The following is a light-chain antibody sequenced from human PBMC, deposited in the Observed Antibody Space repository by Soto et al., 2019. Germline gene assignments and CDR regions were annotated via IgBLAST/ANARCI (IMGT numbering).Light chain of an antibody. Sequence: VMTQSPATVSLSPVERATLSCMASQSVSSSYLAWYQQKPGQAPRLLIYGASNRATGIPDRFSGSGSGKDFTLTISRLEPEDFAVYYCQQYGSSGKFGQGTKVDI. CDR3: QQYGSSGK. CDR2: GAS. CDR1: QSVSSSY. J-gene: IGKJ1*01. V-gene: IGKV3-20*01.